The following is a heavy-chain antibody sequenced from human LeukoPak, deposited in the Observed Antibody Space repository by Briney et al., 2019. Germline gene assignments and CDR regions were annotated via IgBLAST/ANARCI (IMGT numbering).Heavy chain of an antibody. D-gene: IGHD5-18*01. J-gene: IGHJ4*02. CDR2: ISSSSSYI. V-gene: IGHV3-21*01. CDR1: GFTFSSYS. CDR3: ARDPGRDGYDYFDY. Sequence: GGSLRLSCAASGFTFSSYSMTWVRQAPGKGLEWVSSISSSSSYIYYADSVKGRFTISRGNAKNSLYLQMNSLRAEDTAVYYCARDPGRDGYDYFDYWGQGTLVTVSS.